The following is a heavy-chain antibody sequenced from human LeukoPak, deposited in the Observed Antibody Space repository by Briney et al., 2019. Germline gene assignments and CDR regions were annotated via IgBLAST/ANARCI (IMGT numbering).Heavy chain of an antibody. V-gene: IGHV3-23*01. J-gene: IGHJ5*02. D-gene: IGHD4-17*01. CDR2: ISGSGGST. CDR3: AKDPLMDYGDYVWNWFDP. CDR1: GFTFNKYA. Sequence: PGGSLRLSCAASGFTFNKYAMSWVRQAPGKGLEWVSAISGSGGSTYYADSVKGRFTISRDNSKNTLYLQMNSLRAEDTAVYYCAKDPLMDYGDYVWNWFDPWGQGTLVTVSS.